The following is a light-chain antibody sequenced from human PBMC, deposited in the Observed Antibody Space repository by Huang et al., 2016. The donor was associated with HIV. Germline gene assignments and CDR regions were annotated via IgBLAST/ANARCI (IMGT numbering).Light chain of an antibody. J-gene: IGKJ2*01. Sequence: DIVLTQSPDSLAVSLGERATISCKSSQNLLYTSNNANYLAWYQQKPGRPPKFPITRASTREAGVTDRFSGAGSETEFTLTISSLRAEDVAVYYCQQYYNTPRTFGQGTKLEIK. CDR3: QQYYNTPRT. CDR2: RAS. CDR1: QNLLYTSNNANY. V-gene: IGKV4-1*01.